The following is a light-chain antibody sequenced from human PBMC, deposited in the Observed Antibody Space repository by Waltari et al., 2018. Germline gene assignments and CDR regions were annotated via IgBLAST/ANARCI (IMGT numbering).Light chain of an antibody. Sequence: DIVMTQSPDSLVVSLGERATINCKSSQSVLYSSSNKNFLAWYQQKSGQPPKLLINWASTRESGVPDRVSGGGSGTDFTLTISGLQAEDVAVYYCQQYYSLPLTFGGGTKVEI. CDR2: WAS. CDR3: QQYYSLPLT. J-gene: IGKJ4*01. V-gene: IGKV4-1*01. CDR1: QSVLYSSSNKNF.